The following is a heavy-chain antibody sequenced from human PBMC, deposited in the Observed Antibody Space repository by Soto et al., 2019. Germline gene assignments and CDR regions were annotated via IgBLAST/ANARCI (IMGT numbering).Heavy chain of an antibody. CDR3: AREGQLYDFWSGYYYYYNYMDV. D-gene: IGHD3-3*01. CDR2: IKQDGSEK. Sequence: GGSLRLSCAASGFTFSSYWMSWVRQAPGKGLEWVANIKQDGSEKYYVDSVKGRFTISRDNAKNSLYLQMNSLRAEDTAVYYCAREGQLYDFWSGYYYYYNYMDVWGKGTTVTSP. V-gene: IGHV3-7*01. CDR1: GFTFSSYW. J-gene: IGHJ6*03.